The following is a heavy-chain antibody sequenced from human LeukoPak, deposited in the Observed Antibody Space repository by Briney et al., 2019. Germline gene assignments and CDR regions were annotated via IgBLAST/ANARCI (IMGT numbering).Heavy chain of an antibody. CDR3: ARDSGVMYYYDSSGSYNWFDP. CDR1: GFTFSSYA. V-gene: IGHV3-30-3*01. D-gene: IGHD3-22*01. J-gene: IGHJ5*02. Sequence: GGSLRLSCAASGFTFSSYAMHWVRQAPGKGLEWVAVISYDGSNKYYADSVKGRFTISRDNSKNTVYLQMNSLRAEDTAVYYCARDSGVMYYYDSSGSYNWFDPWGQGTLVTVSS. CDR2: ISYDGSNK.